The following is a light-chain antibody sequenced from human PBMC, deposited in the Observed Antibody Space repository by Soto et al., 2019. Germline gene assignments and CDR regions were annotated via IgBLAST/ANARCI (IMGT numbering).Light chain of an antibody. CDR2: DAS. CDR1: QSITNW. Sequence: DLQMTQSPSTLSASVGDRVTITCRASQSITNWLAWYQQKPGKAPKLLMYDASSLHSGVPSRFSGSGSGTEFTLTISSLQPDDFATYYCQQYNAYPWTFGLGTKVEIK. V-gene: IGKV1-5*01. CDR3: QQYNAYPWT. J-gene: IGKJ1*01.